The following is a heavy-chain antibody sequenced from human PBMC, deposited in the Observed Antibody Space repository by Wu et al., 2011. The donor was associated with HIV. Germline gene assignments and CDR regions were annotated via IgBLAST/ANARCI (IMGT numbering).Heavy chain of an antibody. Sequence: QVQLVQSGAEVKKPGASVKVSCKASGYTFTGYYMHWVRQAPGQGLEWMGWINPNSGGTNYAQKFQGRVTMTRDTSISTAYMELSRLRSDDTAVYYCARRSPPTVFHHSSGYYHFDYWGQGTLVTVSS. D-gene: IGHD3-22*01. CDR3: ARRSPPTVFHHSSGYYHFDY. CDR2: INPNSGGT. J-gene: IGHJ4*02. CDR1: GYTFTGYY. V-gene: IGHV1-2*02.